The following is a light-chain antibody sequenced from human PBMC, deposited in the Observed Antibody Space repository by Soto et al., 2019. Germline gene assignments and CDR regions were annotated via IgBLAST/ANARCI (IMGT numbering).Light chain of an antibody. CDR3: QQRTSWPIT. Sequence: EIVLTQSPANLSLSPGERATLSCRASQSISSYLAWYQQKPGQAPRLLIYDASNRATGIPARFSGSGSGTDFTLTISSLEPEDFVVYYCQQRTSWPITFGQGTRLEIK. J-gene: IGKJ5*01. CDR1: QSISSY. V-gene: IGKV3-11*01. CDR2: DAS.